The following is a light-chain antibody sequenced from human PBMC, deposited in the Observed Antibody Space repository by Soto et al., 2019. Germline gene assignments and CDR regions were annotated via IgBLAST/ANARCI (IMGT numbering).Light chain of an antibody. V-gene: IGKV1-5*01. CDR1: QSISSW. Sequence: DIQMTQSPSTLSASVGDRVTITCRASQSISSWLAWYQQKPGKAPKLLIYDASSLESGVPARVSGSGSGTEFTLAISSLQPDDFATYCSQQYNSYSTFGQGTKVEIK. J-gene: IGKJ1*01. CDR3: QQYNSYST. CDR2: DAS.